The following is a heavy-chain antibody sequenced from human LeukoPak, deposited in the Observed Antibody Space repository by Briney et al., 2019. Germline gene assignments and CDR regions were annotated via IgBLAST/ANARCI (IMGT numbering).Heavy chain of an antibody. Sequence: PGGSLRLSCEASEFTFSSYSMNWVRQAPGEGLEWVSYISSSSSTIYYAESVKGRFTISRDNAKNSLYLQMNSLRVEDTAVYYCARSRGNSGSYPLDYWGQGTLVTVSS. CDR2: ISSSSSTI. CDR1: EFTFSSYS. CDR3: ARSRGNSGSYPLDY. D-gene: IGHD1-26*01. J-gene: IGHJ4*02. V-gene: IGHV3-48*01.